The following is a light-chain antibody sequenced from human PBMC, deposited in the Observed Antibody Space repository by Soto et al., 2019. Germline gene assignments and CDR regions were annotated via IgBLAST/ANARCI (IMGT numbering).Light chain of an antibody. CDR2: YDN. J-gene: IGLJ3*02. Sequence: QAVLTQPPSVSAAPGQKVTISCSGSGSNIGNNYVSWYQQLPGTAPKLLIYYDNKRPSGIPDRFSGSKSGTSATLGITGLQTGDEADYYCGTWDNSLSAGGVFGGGTQLTVL. CDR1: GSNIGNNY. V-gene: IGLV1-51*01. CDR3: GTWDNSLSAGGV.